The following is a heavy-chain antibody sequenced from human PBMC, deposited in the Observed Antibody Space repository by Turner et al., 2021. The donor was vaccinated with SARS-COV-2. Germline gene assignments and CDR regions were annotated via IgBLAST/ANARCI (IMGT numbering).Heavy chain of an antibody. CDR1: GGSFSGYY. Sequence: QVQLQQWGAGLFKPSETLSLTCTVYGGSFSGYYWTWNRQPPGKGLEWTGEINHSGSTNSNPPLKSRVTISGDTSKHQFSLKLSSVTAADTAVYYCARGNLTVSSSDDYYYYYGMDVWGQGTTVTVSS. J-gene: IGHJ6*02. V-gene: IGHV4-34*01. CDR3: ARGNLTVSSSDDYYYYYGMDV. D-gene: IGHD6-13*01. CDR2: INHSGST.